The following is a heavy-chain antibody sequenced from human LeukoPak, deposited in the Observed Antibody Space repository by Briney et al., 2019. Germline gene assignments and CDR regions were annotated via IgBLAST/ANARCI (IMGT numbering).Heavy chain of an antibody. CDR2: ISYDGSNK. CDR1: GFTLSSYG. J-gene: IGHJ6*02. Sequence: GGSLRLSCAASGFTLSSYGMHWVRQAPGKGLEWVAVISYDGSNKYYADSVKGRFTISRDNSKNTLYLQMNSLRAEDTAVYYCAKDGGMDVWGQGTTVTVSS. V-gene: IGHV3-30*18. CDR3: AKDGGMDV.